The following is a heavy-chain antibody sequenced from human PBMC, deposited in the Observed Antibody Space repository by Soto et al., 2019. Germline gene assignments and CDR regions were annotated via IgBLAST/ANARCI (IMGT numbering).Heavy chain of an antibody. J-gene: IGHJ5*02. CDR2: IATYNSNR. CDR1: GDTFTNFG. Sequence: HLVQSGPEVKKPGASITVSCKTSGDTFTNFGLSWVRQAPGQGLEWMGWIATYNSNRNYAQKFQGRLTLTTDTSTSTAYMELKSLRSDDTAVYYCARVLRGVVNWFDPWGQGALVTFSS. CDR3: ARVLRGVVNWFDP. V-gene: IGHV1-18*01. D-gene: IGHD3-10*01.